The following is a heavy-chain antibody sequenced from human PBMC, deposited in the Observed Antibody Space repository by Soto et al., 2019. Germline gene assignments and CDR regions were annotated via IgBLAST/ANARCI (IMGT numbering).Heavy chain of an antibody. CDR1: GFTFGGYA. J-gene: IGHJ4*02. V-gene: IGHV3-33*01. D-gene: IGHD6-6*01. CDR3: ARTIYITSSGY. CDR2: IRDDGT. Sequence: QVQLVESGGGVVQPGRSLRLACAASGFTFGGYAMHWVRQAPGRGLECVAVIRDDGTNYTDSVKGRFTISRDTSKNTLYLQMDSLRAEDTAVYYCARTIYITSSGYWGQGTLVTVSS.